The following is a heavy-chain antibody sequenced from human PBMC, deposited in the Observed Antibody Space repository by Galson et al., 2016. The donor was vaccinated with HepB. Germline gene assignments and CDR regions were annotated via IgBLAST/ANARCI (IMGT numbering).Heavy chain of an antibody. Sequence: QSGAEVKKPGGSLKISCKGSGYSFTSYWISWVRQMPGKGLEWMGRIDPSDSYTNYSPSCQGHVTISADKSISTAYLQWSSLKASDTAMYYFATYIGGGYTYGLFDLWGQGTLVTVSS. CDR2: IDPSDSYT. J-gene: IGHJ4*02. D-gene: IGHD5-18*01. V-gene: IGHV5-10-1*01. CDR1: GYSFTSYW. CDR3: ATYIGGGYTYGLFDL.